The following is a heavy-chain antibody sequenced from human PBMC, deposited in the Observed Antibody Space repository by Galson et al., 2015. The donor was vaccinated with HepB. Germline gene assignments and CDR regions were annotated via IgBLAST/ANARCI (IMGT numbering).Heavy chain of an antibody. Sequence: SLRLSCAASGFTFSSYWMSWVRQAPGKGLEWVANIKQDGSEKYYVDSVKGRFTISRDNAKNSLYLQMNSLRAEDTAVYYCAREEGIEYYYDSSGYYGGRSGFDYWGQGTLVTVSS. CDR2: IKQDGSEK. D-gene: IGHD3-22*01. V-gene: IGHV3-7*03. CDR3: AREEGIEYYYDSSGYYGGRSGFDY. J-gene: IGHJ4*02. CDR1: GFTFSSYW.